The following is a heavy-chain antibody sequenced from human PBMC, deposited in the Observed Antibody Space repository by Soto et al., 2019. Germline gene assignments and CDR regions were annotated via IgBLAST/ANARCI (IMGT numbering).Heavy chain of an antibody. V-gene: IGHV3-7*01. D-gene: IGHD2-2*01. CDR1: GFTFGSYW. J-gene: IGHJ4*02. CDR2: IKQDGSKK. Sequence: ETLSLTCTVSGFTFGSYWMSWVRQAPGKGLEWVANIKQDGSKKYYVDSVKGRFTISRDNAKNSLYLEMNSLRAEDTAVYYCARATCSSSTCYAVYFDSWGQGTLVTVSS. CDR3: ARATCSSSTCYAVYFDS.